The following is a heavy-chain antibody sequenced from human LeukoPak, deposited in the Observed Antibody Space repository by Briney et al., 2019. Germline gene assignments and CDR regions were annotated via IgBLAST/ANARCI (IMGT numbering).Heavy chain of an antibody. J-gene: IGHJ4*02. CDR3: VRDRPVAGIDY. CDR2: IWYDGSNK. V-gene: IGHV3-33*01. CDR1: GFTFSSYS. D-gene: IGHD6-19*01. Sequence: GGSLRLSCAASGFTFSSYSMHWVRQAPGKGLECVAFIWYDGSNKYYADSVKGRFTISRDNSKNTLYLQMTSLRAEDTAVYYCVRDRPVAGIDYWGQGTLVTVSS.